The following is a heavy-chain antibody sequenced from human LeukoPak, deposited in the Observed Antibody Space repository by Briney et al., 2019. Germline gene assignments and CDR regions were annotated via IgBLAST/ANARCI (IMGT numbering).Heavy chain of an antibody. CDR1: GFTFTSYS. CDR2: ISRTSSYI. V-gene: IGHV3-21*01. CDR3: ARGWFGELSFNYFDY. D-gene: IGHD3-10*01. Sequence: GGSLRLSCAASGFTFTSYSMNWVRQAPGKGLEWVSSISRTSSYIYYADSVKGRFTISRDNAKNSLYLQMNSLRAEDTAVCYCARGWFGELSFNYFDYWGQGTLVTVSS. J-gene: IGHJ4*02.